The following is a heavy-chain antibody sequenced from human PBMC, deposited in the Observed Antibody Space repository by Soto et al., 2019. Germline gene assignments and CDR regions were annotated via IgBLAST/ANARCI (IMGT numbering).Heavy chain of an antibody. CDR1: GGSISSYY. J-gene: IGHJ1*01. CDR2: IYYSGST. Sequence: SETLSLTCTVSGGSISSYYWSWIRQPPGKGLEWIGYIYYSGSTNYNPSLKSRVTISVDTSKNQFSLKLSSVTAADTAVYYCARYYGVPAEYFKHWGQGTLVTVSS. CDR3: ARYYGVPAEYFKH. V-gene: IGHV4-59*08. D-gene: IGHD4-17*01.